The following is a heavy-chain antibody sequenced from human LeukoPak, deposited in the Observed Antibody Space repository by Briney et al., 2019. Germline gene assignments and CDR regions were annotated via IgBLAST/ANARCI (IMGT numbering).Heavy chain of an antibody. J-gene: IGHJ6*04. CDR2: ISYDGSNK. V-gene: IGHV3-30*04. Sequence: GRSLRLSCAASGFTFSSYAMHWVRQAPGKGLEWVAVISYDGSNKYYADSVKGRFTISRDNSKNTLYLQMNSLRAEDTAVYYCAKDIVVVPAARGYYYYYGMDVWGKGTRSPSPQ. CDR1: GFTFSSYA. D-gene: IGHD2-2*01. CDR3: AKDIVVVPAARGYYYYYGMDV.